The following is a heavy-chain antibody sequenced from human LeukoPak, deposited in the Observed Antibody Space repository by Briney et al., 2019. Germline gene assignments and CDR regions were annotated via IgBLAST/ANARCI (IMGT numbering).Heavy chain of an antibody. CDR3: ARHRDPYGSGSH. D-gene: IGHD3-10*01. V-gene: IGHV5-51*01. CDR1: GYSFTSYW. J-gene: IGHJ4*02. Sequence: GESLKISCKGSGYSFTSYWIDWVRQRPGEGLEWMGIIYPGDSDTRYSPSFQGQVTISADKSISTAYLQWSSRKASDTAMYYCARHRDPYGSGSHWGQGTLVTVSS. CDR2: IYPGDSDT.